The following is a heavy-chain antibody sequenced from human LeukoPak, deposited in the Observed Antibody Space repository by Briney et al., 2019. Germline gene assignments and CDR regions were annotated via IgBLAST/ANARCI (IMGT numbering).Heavy chain of an antibody. CDR3: VNGGKSYYYGMDV. D-gene: IGHD4-23*01. CDR1: GFTFSSYG. Sequence: PGGSLRLSCAASGFTFSSYGMHWVRQAPGKGLEWVAVISYDGSNKYYADSVKGRFTISRDNSKNTLYLQMNSLRAEDTAVYYCVNGGKSYYYGMDVWGQGTTVTVSS. J-gene: IGHJ6*02. CDR2: ISYDGSNK. V-gene: IGHV3-30*18.